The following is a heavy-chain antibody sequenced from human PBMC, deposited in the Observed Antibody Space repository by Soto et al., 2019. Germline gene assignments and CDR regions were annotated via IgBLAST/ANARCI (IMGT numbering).Heavy chain of an antibody. CDR2: ISGSGGST. CDR3: AKDIYDYGDYGAFDY. J-gene: IGHJ4*02. V-gene: IGHV3-23*01. CDR1: GFTFICYA. D-gene: IGHD4-17*01. Sequence: GGSLRVSWASSGFTFICYAMTSVRQAPGKGLEWVSAISGSGGSTYYADSVKGRFTISRDNAKNSLYLQMNSLRAEDTAVYYCAKDIYDYGDYGAFDYWGQGTQVTVSS.